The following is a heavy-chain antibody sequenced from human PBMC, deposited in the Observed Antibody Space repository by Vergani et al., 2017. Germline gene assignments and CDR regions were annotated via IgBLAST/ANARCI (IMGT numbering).Heavy chain of an antibody. CDR1: GFTFSSYS. Sequence: EVQLVESGGGLVQPGGSLRLSCAASGFTFSSYSMNWVRQAPGKGLEWVSSISSSSSYIYYADSVKGRFTISRDNAKNSLYLQMNSLRAEDTAVYYCARAAECIAAACTETHYYYYMDVWGKGTTVTVSS. J-gene: IGHJ6*03. CDR3: ARAAECIAAACTETHYYYYMDV. V-gene: IGHV3-21*01. D-gene: IGHD6-13*01. CDR2: ISSSSSYI.